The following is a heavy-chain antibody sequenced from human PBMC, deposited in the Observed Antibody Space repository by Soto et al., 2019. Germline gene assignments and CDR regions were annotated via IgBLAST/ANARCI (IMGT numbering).Heavy chain of an antibody. D-gene: IGHD3-10*01. CDR3: ARYGSAGFGNYGMDV. CDR1: GFTFSSYD. Sequence: PGGSLRLSCAASGFTFSSYDMNWVRQAPGKGLEWVSYISSSGSTIYYADSVKGRCTISRDNAKNSLYLQMNSLRAEDTAVYYCARYGSAGFGNYGMDVWGQGTTVTVSS. V-gene: IGHV3-48*03. CDR2: ISSSGSTI. J-gene: IGHJ6*02.